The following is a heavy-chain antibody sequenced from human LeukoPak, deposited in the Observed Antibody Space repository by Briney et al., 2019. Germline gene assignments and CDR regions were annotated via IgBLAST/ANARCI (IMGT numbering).Heavy chain of an antibody. V-gene: IGHV3-30*02. CDR3: AKLGGLRFMSTMEV. Sequence: GGSLRLSCAASGFTFKGYGIHWVRQAPGKGLDWVAFVRYDGDNQYYADSVKGRFTVSRDNSKNTAYLQMNRLRSEDTALYFCAKLGGLRFMSTMEVWGKRTTVIVSS. CDR2: VRYDGDNQ. CDR1: GFTFKGYG. J-gene: IGHJ6*04. D-gene: IGHD2-21*01.